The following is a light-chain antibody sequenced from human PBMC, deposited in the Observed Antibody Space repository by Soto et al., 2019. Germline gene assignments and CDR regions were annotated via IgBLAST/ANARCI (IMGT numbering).Light chain of an antibody. CDR1: QSVSSY. CDR3: TQRYDWPPLT. CDR2: DAY. Sequence: EIVLTQSPATLSLSPGERATLSCRASQSVSSYLAWYQQKPGQAPRLLIYDAYNGATGIPARFSGSGSGTDFPLTISGLEPEYSAVYYCTQRYDWPPLTFGGGTKVEIK. V-gene: IGKV3-11*01. J-gene: IGKJ4*01.